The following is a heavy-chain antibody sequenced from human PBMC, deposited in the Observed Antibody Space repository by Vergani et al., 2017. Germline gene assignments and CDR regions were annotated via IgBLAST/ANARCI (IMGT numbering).Heavy chain of an antibody. V-gene: IGHV3-9*01. CDR2: ISWNSGAV. Sequence: EVDLVESGGGLAQPGGSLRLSCEASGITFWKFGMHWVRQGPGKGLEWVSGISWNSGAVDYADSVRGRFTISRDNAKNTLYLQMNSLRAEDTAVYYCARGGHMTTVTTAGYWGQGTLVTVSS. CDR3: ARGGHMTTVTTAGY. J-gene: IGHJ4*02. D-gene: IGHD4-17*01. CDR1: GITFWKFG.